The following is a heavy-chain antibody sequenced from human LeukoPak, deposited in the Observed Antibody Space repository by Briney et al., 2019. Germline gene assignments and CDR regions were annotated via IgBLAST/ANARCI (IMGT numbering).Heavy chain of an antibody. Sequence: GGSLRLSCAASGFTFSGYDMHWVRQATGKGLDWVSGIGIPGDTYYPGSVKGRFTISRENAKNSFYLQMNSLRVEDTAVYYCVRAHVAAGLALDLWGQGTMVTVSS. CDR2: IGIPGDT. J-gene: IGHJ3*01. D-gene: IGHD6-25*01. CDR3: VRAHVAAGLALDL. V-gene: IGHV3-13*01. CDR1: GFTFSGYD.